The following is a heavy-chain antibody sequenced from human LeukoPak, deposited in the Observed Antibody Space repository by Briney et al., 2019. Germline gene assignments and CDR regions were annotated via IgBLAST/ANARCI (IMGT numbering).Heavy chain of an antibody. V-gene: IGHV3-7*01. J-gene: IGHJ4*02. CDR2: IKQDGSEK. CDR1: GFTFSSYW. D-gene: IGHD4-17*01. CDR3: ARDSPTVTGDYRGYYFDY. Sequence: GGSLRLSCAASGFTFSSYWMSWFRQAPGKGLEWVANIKQDGSEKYYVDSVKGRFTISRDNAKNSLYLQMNSLRAEDTAVYYCARDSPTVTGDYRGYYFDYWGQGTLVTVSS.